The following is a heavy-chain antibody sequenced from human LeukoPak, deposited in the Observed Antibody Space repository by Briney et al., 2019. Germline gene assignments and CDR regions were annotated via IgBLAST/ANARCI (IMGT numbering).Heavy chain of an antibody. D-gene: IGHD6-19*01. J-gene: IGHJ3*02. CDR1: GYTFTGYY. Sequence: ASVKVSCKASGYTFTGYYMHWVRQAPGQGLEWMGWINPNSGGTNCAQKFLGRVTMTRDTSITTAYMELSRLRSDDTAVYYCARGGSGWFDAFDIWGQGTMVTVSS. V-gene: IGHV1-2*02. CDR3: ARGGSGWFDAFDI. CDR2: INPNSGGT.